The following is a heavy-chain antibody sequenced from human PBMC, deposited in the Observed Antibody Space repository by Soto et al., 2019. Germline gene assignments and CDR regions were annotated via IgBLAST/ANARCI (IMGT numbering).Heavy chain of an antibody. Sequence: ESLKISCAAAGFDFEDYSMHWVLQVPGKGLEWVSLTNSDGTDSYYMDSVKGRFTISRDNGKSSLYLQMDRLRPEDTALYFCAKALYYYDSSPLDHWGQGTLVTVSS. V-gene: IGHV3-43D*04. J-gene: IGHJ4*02. CDR3: AKALYYYDSSPLDH. CDR2: TNSDGTDS. D-gene: IGHD3-22*01. CDR1: GFDFEDYS.